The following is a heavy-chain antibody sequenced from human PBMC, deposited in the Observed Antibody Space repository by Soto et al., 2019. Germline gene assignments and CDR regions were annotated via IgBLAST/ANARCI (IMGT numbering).Heavy chain of an antibody. D-gene: IGHD6-19*01. Sequence: GASVKVSCKASGGTFSSYAISWVRQAPGQGLEWMGGIIPIFGTANYAQKFQGRVTITADESTSTAYMELSRLRSEDTAVYYCARIGYSSGWYGSQYYYYYYGMDVWGQGTTVTVSS. CDR1: GGTFSSYA. V-gene: IGHV1-69*13. CDR2: IIPIFGTA. CDR3: ARIGYSSGWYGSQYYYYYYGMDV. J-gene: IGHJ6*02.